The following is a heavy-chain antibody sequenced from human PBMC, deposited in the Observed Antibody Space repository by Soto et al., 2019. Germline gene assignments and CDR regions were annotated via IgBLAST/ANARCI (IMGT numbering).Heavy chain of an antibody. CDR3: AKDGYSITRKQQMDY. V-gene: IGHV3-23*01. CDR1: IVTVSIYS. Sequence: VLLSXASCIVTVSIYSICWFLRAPLKWLEWVSSISVSGGSTYYADSVKGRFTISRDNSKNTLYLQMNSLRAEDTAVYYCAKDGYSITRKQQMDYWGQGTLVTVSS. D-gene: IGHD2-2*01. CDR2: ISVSGGST. J-gene: IGHJ4*02.